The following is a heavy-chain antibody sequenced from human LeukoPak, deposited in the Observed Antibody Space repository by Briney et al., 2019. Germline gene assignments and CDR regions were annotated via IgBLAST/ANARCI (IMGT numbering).Heavy chain of an antibody. D-gene: IGHD6-19*01. Sequence: PGGSLILSCAASGFTFSGNSMNWVGQAPGKGLGWVAVIWYDGSNKYYADSVKGRFTISRDNSKNTLYLQMNSLRAEDTAVYYCASTSGWYEPIDYWGEGTFDSVSS. CDR1: GFTFSGNS. V-gene: IGHV3-33*08. J-gene: IGHJ4*02. CDR3: ASTSGWYEPIDY. CDR2: IWYDGSNK.